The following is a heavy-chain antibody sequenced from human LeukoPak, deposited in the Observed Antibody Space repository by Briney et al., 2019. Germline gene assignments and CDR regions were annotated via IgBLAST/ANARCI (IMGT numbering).Heavy chain of an antibody. CDR3: ARDAIFGVVIVNSFDY. CDR1: GFTFSSYS. CDR2: ISSSSNII. D-gene: IGHD3-3*01. Sequence: GGSLRLSCAASGFTFSSYSMNWVRQAPGKGLEWDSYISSSSNIIYYADSVKGRFTISRDNAKNSLYLQMTSLRAEDTAVYYCARDAIFGVVIVNSFDYWGQGTLVTVSS. J-gene: IGHJ4*02. V-gene: IGHV3-48*01.